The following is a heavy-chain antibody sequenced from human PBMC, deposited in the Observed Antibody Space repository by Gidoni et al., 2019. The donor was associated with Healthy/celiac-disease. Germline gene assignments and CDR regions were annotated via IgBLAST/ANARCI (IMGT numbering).Heavy chain of an antibody. D-gene: IGHD4-17*01. V-gene: IGHV1-45*02. J-gene: IGHJ4*02. CDR2: ITPFNGNT. CDR3: ASSMTTVTEIDY. Sequence: QMQLVQSGAEVKKTGSSVKVSCQASGYTFTYRYLHWVRQAPGQALEWMGWITPFNGNTNYAQKFQDRVTITRDRSMSTAYMELSSLRSEDTAMYYCASSMTTVTEIDYWGQGTLVTVSS. CDR1: GYTFTYRY.